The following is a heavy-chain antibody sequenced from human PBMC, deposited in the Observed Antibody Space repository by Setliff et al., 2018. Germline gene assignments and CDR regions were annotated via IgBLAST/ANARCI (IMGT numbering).Heavy chain of an antibody. CDR2: ISWNSGSI. CDR3: APGGPTSGAFDI. V-gene: IGHV3-9*01. D-gene: IGHD3-10*01. Sequence: PGGSLRLSCAASGFTFDDYAMHWVRQAPGKGLEWVSGISWNSGSIGYADSVKGRFTISRDNSKNTLYLQMNSLRAEDTAVYYCAPGGPTSGAFDIWGQGTMVTVSS. J-gene: IGHJ3*02. CDR1: GFTFDDYA.